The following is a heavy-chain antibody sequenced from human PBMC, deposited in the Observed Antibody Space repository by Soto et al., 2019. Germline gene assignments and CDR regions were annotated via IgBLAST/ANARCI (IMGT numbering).Heavy chain of an antibody. J-gene: IGHJ4*02. CDR2: INPSSGGT. CDR3: ARANSGDDDEFDY. Sequence: ASVKVSCKASGYTFTGYYMHCVRQAPGQGLEWMGWINPSSGGTNYAQQFQGRVTMTRDTSIGSAYMELSGLRSDDTAVYFCARANSGDDDEFDYWGQGTPVTVSS. D-gene: IGHD5-12*01. CDR1: GYTFTGYY. V-gene: IGHV1-2*02.